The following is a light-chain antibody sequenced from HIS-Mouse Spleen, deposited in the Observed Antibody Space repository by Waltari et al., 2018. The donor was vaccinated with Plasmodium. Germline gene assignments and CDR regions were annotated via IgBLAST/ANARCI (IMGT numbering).Light chain of an antibody. CDR3: YSAADNNWV. CDR2: KDS. CDR1: VLAKKS. Sequence: SYELTQPSSVSVSPGQTARITCSGDVLAKKSARWFQQKPGQAPDPVVYKDSGRPSGIHERFSGSSSGTTVTLTISGAQVEDEADYYCYSAADNNWVFGGGTKLTVL. V-gene: IGLV3-27*01. J-gene: IGLJ3*02.